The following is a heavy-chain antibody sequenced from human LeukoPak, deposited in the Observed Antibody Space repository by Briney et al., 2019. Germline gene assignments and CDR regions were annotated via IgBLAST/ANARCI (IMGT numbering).Heavy chain of an antibody. CDR2: IYTSGST. J-gene: IGHJ4*02. CDR3: SAEPQDYYDSSGYSDY. Sequence: SQTLSLTCTVSGGSISSGSYYLSWIRQPAGKGLEWIGRIYTSGSTNYNPSLKSRVTISVDTSKNQFSLKLSSVTAADTAVYYCSAEPQDYYDSSGYSDYWGQGTLVTVSS. D-gene: IGHD3-22*01. CDR1: GGSISSGSYY. V-gene: IGHV4-61*02.